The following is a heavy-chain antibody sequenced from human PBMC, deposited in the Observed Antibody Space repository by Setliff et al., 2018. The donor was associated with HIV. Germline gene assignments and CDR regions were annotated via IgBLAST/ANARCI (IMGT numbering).Heavy chain of an antibody. CDR1: GYSVSSGYY. D-gene: IGHD4-4*01. CDR2: INGSGSS. Sequence: PSETLSLTCTVSGYSVSSGYYWGWIRQSPGKGLEWIGEINGSGSSNYNSSLKSRVIISVDTSKMQFSLRLTSVTAADTAVYYCARDRNREDTNYARFDVWGQGILVTVSS. V-gene: IGHV4-38-2*02. CDR3: ARDRNREDTNYARFDV. J-gene: IGHJ4*02.